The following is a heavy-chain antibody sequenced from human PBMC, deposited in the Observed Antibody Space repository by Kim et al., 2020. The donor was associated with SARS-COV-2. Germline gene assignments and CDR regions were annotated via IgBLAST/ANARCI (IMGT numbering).Heavy chain of an antibody. CDR3: VRSGSYYNFPLYYFDY. D-gene: IGHD3-10*01. CDR1: GGSISSYY. Sequence: SETLSLTCTVSGGSISSYYWSWIRQPPGKGLEWIGYIYYSGCTNYNPSLKSRVTISVDTSKNQFSLKLSSVTAADTAVYYCVRSGSYYNFPLYYFDYWG. CDR2: IYYSGCT. J-gene: IGHJ4*01. V-gene: IGHV4-59*13.